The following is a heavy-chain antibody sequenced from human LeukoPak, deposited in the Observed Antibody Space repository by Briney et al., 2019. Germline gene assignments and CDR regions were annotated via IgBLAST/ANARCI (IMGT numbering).Heavy chain of an antibody. CDR3: VRGDWYFES. V-gene: IGHV3-7*04. CDR2: INRDGTEK. CDR1: GFNFSDSR. D-gene: IGHD2-21*01. J-gene: IGHJ4*02. Sequence: GGTLRLSCATSGFNFSDSRMTWVRQAPGKGLQWVANINRDGTEKHFLDSVEGRFTISRDNAKKSLYLLMNSLRPQDTAVYFCVRGDWYFESWGQGTLVTVSS.